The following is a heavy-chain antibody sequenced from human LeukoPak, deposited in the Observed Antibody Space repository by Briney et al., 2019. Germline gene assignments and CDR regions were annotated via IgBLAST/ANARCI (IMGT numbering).Heavy chain of an antibody. CDR2: ISSNGGGT. CDR3: ARDFYYDSSGPYFYYGMDV. D-gene: IGHD3-22*01. Sequence: GGSLRLSCAASGFTFSSYALHWVRRAPGKGLEYVSGISSNGGGTYYANSVQGRITISRDNSKNTLYLQMGSLGAEDMAVYYCARDFYYDSSGPYFYYGMDVWGQGTTVTVSS. V-gene: IGHV3-64*01. J-gene: IGHJ6*02. CDR1: GFTFSSYA.